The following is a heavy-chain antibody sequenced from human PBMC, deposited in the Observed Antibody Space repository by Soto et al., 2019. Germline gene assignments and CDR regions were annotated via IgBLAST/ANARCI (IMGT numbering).Heavy chain of an antibody. Sequence: QVQMVESAGGVVQPGRSLRHSSAASGFTFSSYGMHWVRKAPGKGLGWVAVISYDGSNKYYADSVKGRVTISGDNSKNTLYLQMSSLRAEDTAVYYCAKERQGDTAMNGGDYWGQGTLVTVSS. CDR2: ISYDGSNK. D-gene: IGHD5-18*01. J-gene: IGHJ4*02. V-gene: IGHV3-30*18. CDR1: GFTFSSYG. CDR3: AKERQGDTAMNGGDY.